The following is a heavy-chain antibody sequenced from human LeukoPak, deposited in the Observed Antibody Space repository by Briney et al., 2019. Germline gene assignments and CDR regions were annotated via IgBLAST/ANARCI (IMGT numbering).Heavy chain of an antibody. CDR3: ARGGVMVAGTPYYYYGMDV. J-gene: IGHJ6*02. CDR1: GGSFSGYY. CDR2: INHSGST. D-gene: IGHD2-8*01. Sequence: SETLSLTCAVYGGSFSGYYWSWIRQPPGKGLEWIGEINHSGSTNHNPSLKSGVTISVDTSKNQFSLKLSSVTAADTAVYYCARGGVMVAGTPYYYYGMDVWGQGTTVTVSS. V-gene: IGHV4-34*01.